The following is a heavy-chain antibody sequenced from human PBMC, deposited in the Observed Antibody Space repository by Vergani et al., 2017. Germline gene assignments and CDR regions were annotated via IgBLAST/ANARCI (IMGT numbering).Heavy chain of an antibody. Sequence: EVQVLQSEGAVVQPGGSLRLFCVASGFIFSSHAMSWVRQGHGQGLECVSSIENTVDSTHYADSVKGRFTISREYSKNTLYLQMNSLRVEDTSVYYCGGRSDNYNWGQGTLVTVSS. D-gene: IGHD5-24*01. CDR1: GFIFSSHA. J-gene: IGHJ4*02. V-gene: IGHV3-23*01. CDR3: GGRSDNYN. CDR2: IENTVDST.